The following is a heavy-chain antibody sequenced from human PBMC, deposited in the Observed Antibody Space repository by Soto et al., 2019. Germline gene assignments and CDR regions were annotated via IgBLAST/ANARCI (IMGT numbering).Heavy chain of an antibody. D-gene: IGHD6-13*01. Sequence: PSETLSLTCTVSGGSISSYYWSWIRQPPGKGLEWIGYIYYSGSTNYNPSLKSRVTISVDTSKNQFSLKLSSVTAADTAVYYCARGILGAAANFDYWGQGTLVTVSS. J-gene: IGHJ4*02. CDR2: IYYSGST. V-gene: IGHV4-59*01. CDR1: GGSISSYY. CDR3: ARGILGAAANFDY.